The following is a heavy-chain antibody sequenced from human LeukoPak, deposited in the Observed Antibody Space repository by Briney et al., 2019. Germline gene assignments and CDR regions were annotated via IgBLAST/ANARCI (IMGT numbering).Heavy chain of an antibody. CDR3: ARASWVSTADAVR. V-gene: IGHV3-23*01. J-gene: IGHJ4*02. D-gene: IGHD3-16*01. Sequence: GGSLTLSCAASGLSFSSFAMSWVRQAPARGLEWLSSMKGTGETFYADSVRGRCTLFRDGSRNTVYLQLNHLRVEDTAVYYCARASWVSTADAVRWGQGTVVTVSS. CDR2: MKGTGET. CDR1: GLSFSSFA.